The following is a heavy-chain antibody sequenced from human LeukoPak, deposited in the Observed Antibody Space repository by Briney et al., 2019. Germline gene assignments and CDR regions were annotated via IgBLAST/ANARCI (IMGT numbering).Heavy chain of an antibody. CDR1: GFTFSSYG. D-gene: IGHD3-10*01. CDR3: VRDQSGSYSFDY. V-gene: IGHV3-64D*06. J-gene: IGHJ4*02. CDR2: ISDNGRRT. Sequence: GGSLRLSCSASGFTFSSYGLHWVRQAPGKGLEYVSGISDNGRRTYYADPVKGRSTISRDNSRKTLYLQMSSLGAEDTAIYYCVRDQSGSYSFDYWGQGTLVTVSP.